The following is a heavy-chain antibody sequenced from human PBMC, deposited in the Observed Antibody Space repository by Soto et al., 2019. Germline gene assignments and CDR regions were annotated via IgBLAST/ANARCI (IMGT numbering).Heavy chain of an antibody. Sequence: EVHLLESGGDLVQPGGSLRLSGTASGLTFSTYAMSWVRQAPGKGLEWVSAIGGSGTGGRTYYADSVKGRFTISRDNSKNTVYLHMNSLRADDTAVYYCAKSPGGLDGYNSDYYGMDVWGQGTTVTVSS. D-gene: IGHD5-12*01. CDR3: AKSPGGLDGYNSDYYGMDV. CDR1: GLTFSTYA. CDR2: IGGSGTGGRT. J-gene: IGHJ6*02. V-gene: IGHV3-23*01.